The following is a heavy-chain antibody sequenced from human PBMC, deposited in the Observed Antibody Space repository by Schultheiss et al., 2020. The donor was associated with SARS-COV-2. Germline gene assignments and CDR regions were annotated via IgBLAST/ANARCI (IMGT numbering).Heavy chain of an antibody. CDR1: GYTFTSYG. CDR2: INPNSGGT. Sequence: ASVKVSCKASGYTFTSYGISWVRQAPGQGLEWMGRINPNSGGTNYAQKFQGRVTMTRDTSISTAYMELSRLRSDDTAVYYCARSSGVIVVVDAPDYWGQGTLVTVSS. V-gene: IGHV1-2*06. CDR3: ARSSGVIVVVDAPDY. D-gene: IGHD3-22*01. J-gene: IGHJ4*02.